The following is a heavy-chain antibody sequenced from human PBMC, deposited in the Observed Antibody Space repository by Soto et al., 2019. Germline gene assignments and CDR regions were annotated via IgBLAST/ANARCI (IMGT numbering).Heavy chain of an antibody. CDR2: MNPNSGNT. Sequence: ASVKVSCKVSGYTFTSYDINWVRQATGQGLEWMGWMNPNSGNTGYAQKFQGRVTMTRNTSISTAYMELSSLRSEDTAVYYCASGGIAAAGTGYYYYGMDVWRQGITVTVS. J-gene: IGHJ6*02. V-gene: IGHV1-8*01. CDR3: ASGGIAAAGTGYYYYGMDV. D-gene: IGHD6-13*01. CDR1: GYTFTSYD.